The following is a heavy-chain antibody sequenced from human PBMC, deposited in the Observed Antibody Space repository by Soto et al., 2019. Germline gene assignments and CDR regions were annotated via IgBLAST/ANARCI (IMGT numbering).Heavy chain of an antibody. CDR3: AKGENLDPP. V-gene: IGHV3-23*01. CDR1: GFSFSAYP. CDR2: ISGSGGST. Sequence: EVQLLESGGGLVQPGESLRLSCAASGFSFSAYPMSWVRQAPGKGLEWVSGISGSGGSTYYADSVKGRFTISRDNSESTLWLQLSSLRAEDTAVYYCAKGENLDPPWGQGTLVTVSA. J-gene: IGHJ5*02. D-gene: IGHD1-26*01.